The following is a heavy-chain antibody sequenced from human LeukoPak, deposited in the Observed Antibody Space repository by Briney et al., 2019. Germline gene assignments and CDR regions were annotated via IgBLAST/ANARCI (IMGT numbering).Heavy chain of an antibody. V-gene: IGHV4-34*01. CDR2: INHSGST. J-gene: IGHJ4*02. CDR1: GGYFSGYF. CDR3: ARADVDTAMAALPLY. D-gene: IGHD5-18*01. Sequence: SEPLSLTCAVYGGYFSGYFWSWIRQPPGKGLEWIGEINHSGSTNYSPSLKSRVTISVDTSKNQFSLKLSSVTAADTAVYYCARADVDTAMAALPLYCGQGTLVTVSS.